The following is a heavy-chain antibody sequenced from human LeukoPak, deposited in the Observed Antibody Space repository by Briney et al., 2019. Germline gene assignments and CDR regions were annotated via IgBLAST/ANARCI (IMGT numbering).Heavy chain of an antibody. D-gene: IGHD3-22*01. V-gene: IGHV3-74*01. J-gene: IGHJ4*02. CDR1: GFAFNSYW. CDR2: INSDGTII. Sequence: GGSLRLTCAASGFAFNSYWMHWVRQAPRKGLVWVARINSDGTIIAYADSVKGRFTISRDNGKSTLYLQMDSLRAEDTAVYYCTRTQYYDRDGGITFYRHFESWGQGTLVTVSS. CDR3: TRTQYYDRDGGITFYRHFES.